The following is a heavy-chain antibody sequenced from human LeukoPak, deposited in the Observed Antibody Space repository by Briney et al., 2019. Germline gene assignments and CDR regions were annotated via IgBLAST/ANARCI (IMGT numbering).Heavy chain of an antibody. Sequence: GASVKVSCKASGGTFSSYAISWVRQAPGQGLEWMGRIIPILGIANYAQKFQGRVTITADKSTSTAYMELSSLRSEDTAVYYCARAAEYYYDAFDIWGQGTMVTVSS. CDR2: IIPILGIA. J-gene: IGHJ3*02. CDR1: GGTFSSYA. D-gene: IGHD3-10*01. CDR3: ARAAEYYYDAFDI. V-gene: IGHV1-69*04.